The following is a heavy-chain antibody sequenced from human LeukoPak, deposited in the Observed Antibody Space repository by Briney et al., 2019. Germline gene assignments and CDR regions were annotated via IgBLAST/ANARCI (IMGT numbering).Heavy chain of an antibody. V-gene: IGHV5-51*01. CDR2: IYPGDSDT. J-gene: IGHJ5*02. CDR1: GYSFTNYW. CDR3: AREAHGSYHWFDP. D-gene: IGHD1-26*01. Sequence: GESLKISCNASGYSFTNYWIAWGRQMPGKGLEWMGNIYPGDSDTRYSPSFQGQVTISADKSISTSYLQSKSLQASDTAMDYCAREAHGSYHWFDPWGQGPL.